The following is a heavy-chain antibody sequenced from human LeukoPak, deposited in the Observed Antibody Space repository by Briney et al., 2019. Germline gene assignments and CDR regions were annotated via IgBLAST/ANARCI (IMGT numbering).Heavy chain of an antibody. CDR3: ARDSVYYDILTGYPNWFDP. CDR2: INPNSGGT. Sequence: GASVTVSCKASGYTFTGYYMHWVRQAPGQGLEWMGWINPNSGGTNYAQKFQGRVTMTRDTSISTAYMELSRLRSDDTAVYYCARDSVYYDILTGYPNWFDPWGQGILVTVSS. J-gene: IGHJ5*02. V-gene: IGHV1-2*02. CDR1: GYTFTGYY. D-gene: IGHD3-9*01.